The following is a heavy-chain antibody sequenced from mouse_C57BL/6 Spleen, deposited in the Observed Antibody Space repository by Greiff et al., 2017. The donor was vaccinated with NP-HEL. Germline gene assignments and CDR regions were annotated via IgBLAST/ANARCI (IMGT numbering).Heavy chain of an antibody. Sequence: VQLQQPGAELVKPGASVKLSCKASGYTFTSYWMQWVKQRPGQGLEWIGEIDPSDSYTNYNQKFKGKATLTVDTSSSTAYMQLSSLTSEDSAVYYCARRTTAEYFDYWGQGTTLTVSA. CDR1: GYTFTSYW. CDR3: ARRTTAEYFDY. D-gene: IGHD1-2*01. J-gene: IGHJ2*01. CDR2: IDPSDSYT. V-gene: IGHV1-50*01.